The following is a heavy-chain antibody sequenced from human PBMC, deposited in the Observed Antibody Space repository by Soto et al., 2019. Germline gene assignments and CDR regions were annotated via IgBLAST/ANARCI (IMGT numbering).Heavy chain of an antibody. CDR1: GFSFDDYA. J-gene: IGHJ6*02. D-gene: IGHD2-8*02. CDR3: AKSTGGTANGMGV. Sequence: EVPVVESGGGLVQPGRSLRLSCAASGFSFDDYAMHWVRQAPGKGLEWVSGISWNSGTIGYADSVKGRFTISRDNAKNSMYLQMNSLRAEDTALYYCAKSTGGTANGMGVWGQGNTVTVSS. V-gene: IGHV3-9*01. CDR2: ISWNSGTI.